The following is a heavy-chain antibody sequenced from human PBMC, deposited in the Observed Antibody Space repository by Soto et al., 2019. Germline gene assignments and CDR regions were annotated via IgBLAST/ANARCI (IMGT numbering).Heavy chain of an antibody. Sequence: SERLGFTGVLGPGCTSIRNWWPYLRQPPGQPRQWIVEMYDSGSTNYNPSLKSRVTVSVEKSKNQFSVKLSSVAAAHTPVHYCAGRRAGSGSLDYWGQGTMVTGSS. J-gene: IGHJ4*02. CDR1: PGCTSIRNW. D-gene: IGHD3-10*01. CDR2: MYDSGST. V-gene: IGHV4-4*02. CDR3: AGRRAGSGSLDY.